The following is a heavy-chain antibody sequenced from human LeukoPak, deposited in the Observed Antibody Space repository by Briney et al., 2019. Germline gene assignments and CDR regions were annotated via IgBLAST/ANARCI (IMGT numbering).Heavy chain of an antibody. J-gene: IGHJ4*02. CDR3: ARGLGAGLYYFDY. Sequence: ASVKVSCKASGYTFTGYYMHWVRRAPGQGLEWMGWINPNSGGTNYAQKFQGRVTMTRDTSISTAYMELSRLRSDDTAVYYCARGLGAGLYYFDYWGQGTLATVSS. V-gene: IGHV1-2*02. D-gene: IGHD6-19*01. CDR2: INPNSGGT. CDR1: GYTFTGYY.